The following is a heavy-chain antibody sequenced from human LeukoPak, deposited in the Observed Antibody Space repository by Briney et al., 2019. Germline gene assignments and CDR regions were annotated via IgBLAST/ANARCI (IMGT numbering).Heavy chain of an antibody. D-gene: IGHD6-19*01. CDR2: ISAYNGNT. CDR3: ARGLKQWLEYYFDY. V-gene: IGHV1-18*01. J-gene: IGHJ4*02. CDR1: GYTFTSYG. Sequence: ASEKLSCNASGYTFTSYGISWVRQPPGQGLEWMGCISAYNGNTNYAQKPQGRVTMTTDTSTSTAYMELRSLRSDDTAAYYCARGLKQWLEYYFDYWGQGTLVTVSS.